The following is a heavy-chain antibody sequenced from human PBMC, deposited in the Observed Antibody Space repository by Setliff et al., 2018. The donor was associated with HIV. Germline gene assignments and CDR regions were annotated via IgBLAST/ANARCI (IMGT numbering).Heavy chain of an antibody. CDR2: IRFDGYNK. D-gene: IGHD5-12*01. CDR3: AKVRLMFLDDAFDI. CDR1: EIRFSNYG. Sequence: PGGSLRLSCAASEIRFSNYGMNWVRQAPGKGLEWVAFIRFDGYNKYYADSVKGRFTISRDNSKNTLYLQMNSLGADDRAVYYCAKVRLMFLDDAFDIWGQGTMVTVSS. V-gene: IGHV3-30*02. J-gene: IGHJ3*02.